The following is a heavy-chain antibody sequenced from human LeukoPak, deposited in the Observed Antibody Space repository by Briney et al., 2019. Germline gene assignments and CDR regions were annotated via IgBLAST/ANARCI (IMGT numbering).Heavy chain of an antibody. CDR3: ASVDSSGYYHAFDL. CDR1: GFTVSSNY. CDR2: IYSGGST. Sequence: GGSLRLSCAASGFTVSSNYMSWVRQAPGKGLEWVSVIYSGGSTYYADSVQGRLTISRANSKNTLYLQMNSLRAEDTAVYYCASVDSSGYYHAFDLWGQGTMVTVSS. V-gene: IGHV3-53*01. D-gene: IGHD3-22*01. J-gene: IGHJ3*01.